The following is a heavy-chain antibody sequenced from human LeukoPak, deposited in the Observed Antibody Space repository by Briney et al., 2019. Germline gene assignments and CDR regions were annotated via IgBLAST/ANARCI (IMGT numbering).Heavy chain of an antibody. CDR2: MYSGGST. D-gene: IGHD2-2*01. J-gene: IGHJ6*02. V-gene: IGHV3-66*01. CDR3: AREQVVVGRGYYGMDV. CDR1: GFTVSSNY. Sequence: GGSLRLSCAASGFTVSSNYMNWVRQAPGMGLEWVSVMYSGGSTFYGDSVKGRFTISRDNSMNTLYLQMNSLRVDDTAVYYCAREQVVVGRGYYGMDVWGQGTTVTVSS.